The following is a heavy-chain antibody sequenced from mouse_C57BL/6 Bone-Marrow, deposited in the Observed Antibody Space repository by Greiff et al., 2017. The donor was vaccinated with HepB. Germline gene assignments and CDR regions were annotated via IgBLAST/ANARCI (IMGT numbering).Heavy chain of an antibody. J-gene: IGHJ3*01. D-gene: IGHD1-1*01. Sequence: EVNLVESGGGLVKPGGSLKLSCAASGFTFSDYGMHWVRQAPEKGLEWVAYISSGSSTIYYADTVKGRFTISRDNAKNTLFLQMTSLRSEDTAMYYCARGDYYGSSYVRFAYWGQGTLVTVSA. CDR2: ISSGSSTI. CDR1: GFTFSDYG. CDR3: ARGDYYGSSYVRFAY. V-gene: IGHV5-17*01.